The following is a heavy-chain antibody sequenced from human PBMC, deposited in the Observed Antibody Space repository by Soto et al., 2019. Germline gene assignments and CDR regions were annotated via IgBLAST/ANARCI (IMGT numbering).Heavy chain of an antibody. D-gene: IGHD2-8*01. CDR1: GYNFNDYH. CDR3: ARSDSTDCSNGVCSFFYNHDMDV. V-gene: IGHV1-2*04. J-gene: IGHJ6*02. Sequence: QVQLVQSGAEVKEPGASVRLSCKASGYNFNDYHIHWVRQAPGQGLEWLGRINPKSGGTSTAQKFQGWVTMTTDTSISTASMELTRLTSDDTAIYYRARSDSTDCSNGVCSFFYNHDMDVWGQGTTVTVSS. CDR2: INPKSGGT.